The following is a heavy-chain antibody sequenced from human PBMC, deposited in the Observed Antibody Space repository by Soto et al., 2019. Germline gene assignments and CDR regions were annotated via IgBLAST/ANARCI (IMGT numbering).Heavy chain of an antibody. CDR1: GFTFSSYW. CDR3: ARPSGDDFWSGYYTYYYYYMDV. CDR2: IKQDGSEK. V-gene: IGHV3-7*01. D-gene: IGHD3-3*01. J-gene: IGHJ6*03. Sequence: GSLRLSCAASGFTFSSYWMSWVRQAPGKGLEWVANIKQDGSEKYYVDSVKGRFTISRDNAKNSLYLQMNSLRAEDTAVYYCARPSGDDFWSGYYTYYYYYMDVWGKGTTVTVSS.